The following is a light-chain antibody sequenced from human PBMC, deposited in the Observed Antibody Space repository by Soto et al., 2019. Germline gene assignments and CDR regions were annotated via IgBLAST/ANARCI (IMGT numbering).Light chain of an antibody. Sequence: DIVMTQTPLSLSVTPGQPASISCKSSQSLLYSDGKTYLSWYLQKPGQPPHLLIYEVSKRFSGVPERCSGSGSGTDFTLRISRVEAEDFGVYYCMQSVQLPLTFGGGHTVEIK. J-gene: IGKJ4*01. CDR1: QSLLYSDGKTY. CDR3: MQSVQLPLT. V-gene: IGKV2D-29*01. CDR2: EVS.